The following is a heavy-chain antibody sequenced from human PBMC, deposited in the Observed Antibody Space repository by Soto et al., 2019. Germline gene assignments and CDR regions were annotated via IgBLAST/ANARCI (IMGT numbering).Heavy chain of an antibody. Sequence: GGSLRLSCAASGFTFDDYAMHWVRQAPGKGLEWVSGISWNSGSIGYADSVKGRFTISRDNAKNSLYLQMNSLRAEDTALYYCAGWAYERSRGPGAAAGTDDAFDIWGQGTMVTVSS. CDR3: AGWAYERSRGPGAAAGTDDAFDI. V-gene: IGHV3-9*01. CDR2: ISWNSGSI. CDR1: GFTFDDYA. D-gene: IGHD6-13*01. J-gene: IGHJ3*02.